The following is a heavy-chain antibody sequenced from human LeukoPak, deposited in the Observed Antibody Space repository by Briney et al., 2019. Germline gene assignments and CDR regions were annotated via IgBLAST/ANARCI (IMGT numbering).Heavy chain of an antibody. J-gene: IGHJ4*02. CDR1: GFTFSSYA. D-gene: IGHD3-22*01. CDR2: ISGSGGST. CDR3: AKDEVLTYSYDSSDPN. Sequence: AGGSLRLSCAASGFTFSSYAMSWVRQAPGKGLEWVSAISGSGGSTYYADSVKGRFTISRDNSKNTLYLQMNSLRAEDTAVYYCAKDEVLTYSYDSSDPNWGQGTLVTVSS. V-gene: IGHV3-23*01.